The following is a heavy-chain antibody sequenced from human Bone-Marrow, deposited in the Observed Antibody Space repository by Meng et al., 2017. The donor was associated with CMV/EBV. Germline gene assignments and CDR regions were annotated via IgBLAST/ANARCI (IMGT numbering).Heavy chain of an antibody. J-gene: IGHJ5*02. CDR3: VRVKYGSPIWIDP. V-gene: IGHV4-39*07. CDR1: GGSISRATYY. Sequence: VTGGSISRATYYWGWIRQDPRKRLDCIGVVNHSGNSYENPSLKSRVTLSVDTTKNQVSLRLKSVTAADTAMYYCVRVKYGSPIWIDPWGQGTLVTVSS. CDR2: VNHSGNS. D-gene: IGHD3-10*01.